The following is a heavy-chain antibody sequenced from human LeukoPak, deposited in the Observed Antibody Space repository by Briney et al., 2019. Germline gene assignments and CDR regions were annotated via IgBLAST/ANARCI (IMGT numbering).Heavy chain of an antibody. D-gene: IGHD3-10*01. CDR3: ARVTGYYFDS. Sequence: GGSLRLSCAASGFTFSSYNINWVRQTPGKGLEWVSSISTSSDYIYYTDSVKGRFTISRDNAKNSLYLQLNSLRAEDTAVYYCARVTGYYFDSLGQGTLVTVSS. V-gene: IGHV3-21*01. CDR1: GFTFSSYN. CDR2: ISTSSDYI. J-gene: IGHJ4*02.